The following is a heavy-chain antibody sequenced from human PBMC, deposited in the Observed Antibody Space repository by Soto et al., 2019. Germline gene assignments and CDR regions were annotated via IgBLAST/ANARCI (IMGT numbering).Heavy chain of an antibody. CDR3: AKNDEPLIYYYFDF. J-gene: IGHJ4*02. CDR2: ISGSGGSA. D-gene: IGHD1-1*01. CDR1: GFTFSSSV. Sequence: GGSLRLSCAASGFTFSSSVMSWVRQAPGKGLEWVSGISGSGGSAYYSDSLKGRFTISRDNSKNTLFLQMNSLRAEETAVYFCAKNDEPLIYYYFDFWGQGTQVTVSS. V-gene: IGHV3-23*01.